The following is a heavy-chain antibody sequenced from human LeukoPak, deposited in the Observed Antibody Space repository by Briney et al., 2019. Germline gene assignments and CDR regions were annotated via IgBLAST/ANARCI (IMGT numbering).Heavy chain of an antibody. J-gene: IGHJ6*02. V-gene: IGHV3-33*06. CDR1: GFTFSSYG. CDR2: IWYDGSNK. CDR3: AKEGPHCTNGVCPSMDV. D-gene: IGHD2-8*01. Sequence: GRSLRLSCAASGFTFSSYGMHWVRQAPGKGLEWVAVIWYDGSNKYYADSVKGRFTISRDNSKNTLYLQMNSLRAEDTAVYYCAKEGPHCTNGVCPSMDVWGQGTTVTVSS.